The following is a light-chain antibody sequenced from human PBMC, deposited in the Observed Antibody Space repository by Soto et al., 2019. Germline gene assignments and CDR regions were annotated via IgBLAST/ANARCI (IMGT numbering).Light chain of an antibody. CDR2: GAS. Sequence: EIVLTQSPGTLSLSPGERATXSCRASQSVSSSYLAWYQQKPGQAPRLLIFGASSRATGIPDRFSGSGSGTDFTLTISRLEPEDFAVYYCQQYGSSPPTTFGQGTKLEIK. CDR1: QSVSSSY. CDR3: QQYGSSPPTT. J-gene: IGKJ2*01. V-gene: IGKV3-20*01.